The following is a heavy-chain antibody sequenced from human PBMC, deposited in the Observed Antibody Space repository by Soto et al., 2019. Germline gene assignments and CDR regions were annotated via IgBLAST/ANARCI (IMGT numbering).Heavy chain of an antibody. Sequence: DSVKGRFTISRDNSKNTLYLQMNSLRVDDTAVYYCARDRHSGYFDYWGQGTLVTVSP. D-gene: IGHD3-22*01. V-gene: IGHV3-30*07. CDR3: ARDRHSGYFDY. J-gene: IGHJ4*02.